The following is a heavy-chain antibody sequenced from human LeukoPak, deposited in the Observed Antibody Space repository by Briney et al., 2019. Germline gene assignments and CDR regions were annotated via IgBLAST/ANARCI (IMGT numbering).Heavy chain of an antibody. Sequence: SETLSLTCTVSGYSISSGYYWGWIRQPPGKGLEWIGNIYHSGSTYYNPSLKSRVTISVDTSKNQFSLKLSSVTAADTAVYYCARHVSNWYNYYDSSGYYYAGYYFDYWGQGTLVTVSS. CDR2: IYHSGST. J-gene: IGHJ4*02. D-gene: IGHD3-22*01. CDR3: ARHVSNWYNYYDSSGYYYAGYYFDY. CDR1: GYSISSGYY. V-gene: IGHV4-38-2*02.